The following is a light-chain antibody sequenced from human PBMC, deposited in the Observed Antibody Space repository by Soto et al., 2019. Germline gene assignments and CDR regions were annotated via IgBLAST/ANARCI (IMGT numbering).Light chain of an antibody. CDR2: EVT. CDR1: GSDIGGYNH. V-gene: IGLV2-14*01. CDR3: SSYTSSTTYV. Sequence: QSALTQPASVSGSPGQSITISCTGTGSDIGGYNHVSWYQHHPGKAPKLIIYEVTNRPSGVSNRFSGSESGNTASLTISGLQAEDEADYYCSSYTSSTTYVFATVTKLTVL. J-gene: IGLJ1*01.